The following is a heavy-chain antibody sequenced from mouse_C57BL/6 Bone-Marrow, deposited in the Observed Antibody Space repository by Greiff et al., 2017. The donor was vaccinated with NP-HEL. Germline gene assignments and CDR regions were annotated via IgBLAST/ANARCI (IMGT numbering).Heavy chain of an antibody. Sequence: QVQLQQPGAEPVRPGTSVKLSCKASGYTFTSYWMHWVKQRPGQGLEWIGVIDPSDSYTTYNQKFKGKATLTVDTSSSTAYMQLSSLTSEDSAVYYCARWGTAQATPYAMDYWGQGTSVTVSS. CDR3: ARWGTAQATPYAMDY. J-gene: IGHJ4*01. D-gene: IGHD3-2*02. CDR2: IDPSDSYT. V-gene: IGHV1-59*01. CDR1: GYTFTSYW.